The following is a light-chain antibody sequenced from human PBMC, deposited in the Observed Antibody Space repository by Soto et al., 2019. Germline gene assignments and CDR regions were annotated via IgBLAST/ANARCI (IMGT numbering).Light chain of an antibody. CDR2: RTS. CDR3: QQYNNWPRT. Sequence: EIVMTQSPATLSVSPGEGATLSCRASQSISSNLAWYQQKPGQAPRLLMFRTSTRATGIPARFSGSGSGTEFTLTISSLQSEDFAVYYCQQYNNWPRTFGQGTKVDIK. CDR1: QSISSN. V-gene: IGKV3-15*01. J-gene: IGKJ1*01.